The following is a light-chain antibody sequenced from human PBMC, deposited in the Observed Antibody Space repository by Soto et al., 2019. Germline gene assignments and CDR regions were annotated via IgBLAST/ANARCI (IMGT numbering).Light chain of an antibody. CDR1: QSVSSY. V-gene: IGKV3-11*01. Sequence: EIVLTQSPATLSLSPGERATLSCRASQSVSSYLAWYQQKPGQAPRLLIYDASNRATGIPARFSGSGSGTDFTLTINSLEPEDSAVYYCQQRNNWPLTFGGGTKVDIK. J-gene: IGKJ4*01. CDR2: DAS. CDR3: QQRNNWPLT.